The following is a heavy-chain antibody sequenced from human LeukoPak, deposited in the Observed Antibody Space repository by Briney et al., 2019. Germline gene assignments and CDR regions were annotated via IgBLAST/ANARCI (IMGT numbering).Heavy chain of an antibody. CDR1: GFTFSSYA. CDR2: ISGSGGST. D-gene: IGHD3-3*01. Sequence: GGSLRLSCAASGFTFSSYAMSWVRQAPGKGLEWVSAISGSGGSTYYADSVKGRFTISRDNSKNTLYRQMNSLRAEDTAVYYCAKTGAIFGVVITTFDYWGQGTLVTVSS. V-gene: IGHV3-23*01. CDR3: AKTGAIFGVVITTFDY. J-gene: IGHJ4*02.